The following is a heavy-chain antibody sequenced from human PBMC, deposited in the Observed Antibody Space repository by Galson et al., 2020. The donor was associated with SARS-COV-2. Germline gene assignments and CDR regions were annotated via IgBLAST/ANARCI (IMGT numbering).Heavy chain of an antibody. CDR2: IYHSGST. CDR1: GYSISSGYY. D-gene: IGHD4-17*01. V-gene: IGHV4-38-2*01. J-gene: IGHJ5*02. Sequence: SQTLSLTCAVSGYSISSGYYWGWIRQPPGKGLEWIGSIYHSGSTYYNPSLKSRVTISVDTSKNQFSLKLSSVTAADTAVYYCASRPSYAGNWFDAWGQGTLVTVSS. CDR3: ASRPSYAGNWFDA.